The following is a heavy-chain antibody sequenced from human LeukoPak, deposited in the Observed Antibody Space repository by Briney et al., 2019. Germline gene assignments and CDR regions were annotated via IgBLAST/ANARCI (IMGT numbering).Heavy chain of an antibody. CDR1: GFTFSDYY. Sequence: GGSLRLSCAASGFTFSDYYMSWIRQAPGKGLEWVSYISSSGSTIYYADSVKGRFTISRDNAKNSLYLQMNSLRAEDTAVYYCARVDKVDTAMVTWRRYYYMDVWGKGTTVTVSS. J-gene: IGHJ6*03. CDR3: ARVDKVDTAMVTWRRYYYMDV. V-gene: IGHV3-11*04. CDR2: ISSSGSTI. D-gene: IGHD5-18*01.